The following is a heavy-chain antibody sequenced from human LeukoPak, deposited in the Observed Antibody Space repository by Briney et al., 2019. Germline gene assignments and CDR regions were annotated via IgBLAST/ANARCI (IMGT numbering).Heavy chain of an antibody. CDR2: IYTSGST. V-gene: IGHV4-4*08. CDR3: ARVMNFFDY. Sequence: GSLRLSCAASGFTFSNAWMSWVRQAPGKGLEWVGRIYTSGSTNYNPSLKSRVTISVDTSKNQLSLKLSSVTAADTAMYYCARVMNFFDYWGQGTLVTVSS. J-gene: IGHJ4*02. CDR1: GFTFSNAW.